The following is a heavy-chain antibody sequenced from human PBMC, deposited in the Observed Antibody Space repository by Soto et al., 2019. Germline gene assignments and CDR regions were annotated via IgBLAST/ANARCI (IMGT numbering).Heavy chain of an antibody. D-gene: IGHD6-6*01. CDR3: ARVLRSYSSSSSHVFDY. CDR2: IYYSGST. CDR1: GASINSGDYY. Sequence: LTCTVSGASINSGDYYWSWIRQPPGKGLEWIGYIYYSGSTNYNPSLKSRVTISVDTSKNQFSLKLSSVTAADTAVYYCARVLRSYSSSSSHVFDYWGQGTLVTVSS. V-gene: IGHV4-61*08. J-gene: IGHJ4*02.